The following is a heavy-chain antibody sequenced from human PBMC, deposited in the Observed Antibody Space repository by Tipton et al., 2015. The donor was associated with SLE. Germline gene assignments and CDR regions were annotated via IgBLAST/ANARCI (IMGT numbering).Heavy chain of an antibody. CDR1: GFTFKYYA. V-gene: IGHV3-23*01. Sequence: GSLRLSCAASGFTFKYYAMSWVRQAPGKGLEWVSAISGSGDSTFYADSVKGRFTLSRDNSKSTLYLQMNSLRPEDTAVYYCAKDRRREIVVSQAFDIWGQGALLTVSS. CDR3: AKDRRREIVVSQAFDI. J-gene: IGHJ3*02. CDR2: ISGSGDST. D-gene: IGHD3-22*01.